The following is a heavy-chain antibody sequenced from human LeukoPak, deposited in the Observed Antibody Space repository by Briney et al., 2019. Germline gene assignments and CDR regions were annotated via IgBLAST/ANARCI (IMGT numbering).Heavy chain of an antibody. Sequence: SETLSLTCTVSGGSISSYYWSWIRQPPGKGLEWIGYIYYTGSTNYNPSLKSRVTISVGTSKNQFSLKLSSVTAADTAVYYCARPSRSISTAGTFDIWGQGTMVTVCS. CDR3: ARPSRSISTAGTFDI. CDR1: GGSISSYY. V-gene: IGHV4-59*01. D-gene: IGHD3-10*01. CDR2: IYYTGST. J-gene: IGHJ3*02.